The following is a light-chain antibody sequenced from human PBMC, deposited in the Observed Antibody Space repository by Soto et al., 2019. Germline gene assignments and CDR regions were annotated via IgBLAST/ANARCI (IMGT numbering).Light chain of an antibody. CDR1: SCDIGAYNY. V-gene: IGLV2-8*01. CDR2: EVS. CDR3: SSFTGSDNP. J-gene: IGLJ2*01. Sequence: QSALTQPPSASGSPGQSVTISCTGTSCDIGAYNYVSWYQQYPGKAPKLIIYEVSQRPSGVPDRFSGSKSGNTASLTVSGLQLEDEADYYCSSFTGSDNPFGGGTKLTVL.